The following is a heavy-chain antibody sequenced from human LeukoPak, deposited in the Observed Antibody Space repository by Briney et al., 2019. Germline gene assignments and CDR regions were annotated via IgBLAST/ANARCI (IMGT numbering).Heavy chain of an antibody. Sequence: SETLSLTCTVSGGSISSYYWSWIRRPPGKGLEWIGYIYYSGSTNYNPSLKSRVTISVDTSKNQFSLKLSSVTAADTAVYYCARAVYSSSWYGEFDYWGQGTLVTVSS. D-gene: IGHD6-13*01. CDR1: GGSISSYY. CDR3: ARAVYSSSWYGEFDY. CDR2: IYYSGST. J-gene: IGHJ4*02. V-gene: IGHV4-59*01.